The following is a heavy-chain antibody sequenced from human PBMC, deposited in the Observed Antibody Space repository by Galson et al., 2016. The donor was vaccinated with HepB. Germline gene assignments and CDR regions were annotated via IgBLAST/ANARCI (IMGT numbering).Heavy chain of an antibody. CDR1: GFTFSGHR. J-gene: IGHJ4*02. V-gene: IGHV3-74*01. CDR3: ARGGSRPIDY. Sequence: SLRLSCAASGFTFSGHRMHWIRQAPGKGLVWVSRINTDGSSTSYADSVKGRFTISRDNAKNTLYLQMNSLRAEDTAVYYCARGGSRPIDYWGQGTLVTVSS. CDR2: INTDGSST. D-gene: IGHD1-26*01.